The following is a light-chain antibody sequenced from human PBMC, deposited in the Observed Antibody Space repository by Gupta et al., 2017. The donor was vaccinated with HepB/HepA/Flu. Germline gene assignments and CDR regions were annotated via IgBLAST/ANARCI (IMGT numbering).Light chain of an antibody. Sequence: IQMTHSPSSLSASVGDTITITCRASQSVGTYLNWYQQKSGQAPNLLFHGASSLHSGVPSRFSGSGSGTDFTLTITNVQAHDSATYYCQQSLSSPRTFGQGTKVE. J-gene: IGKJ1*01. CDR2: GAS. V-gene: IGKV1-39*01. CDR1: QSVGTY. CDR3: QQSLSSPRT.